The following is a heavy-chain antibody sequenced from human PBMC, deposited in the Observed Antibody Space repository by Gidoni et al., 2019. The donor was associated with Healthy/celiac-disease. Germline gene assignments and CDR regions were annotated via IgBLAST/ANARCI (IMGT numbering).Heavy chain of an antibody. Sequence: QVQLVESGGGVVQPGRSLRLSCAASGFTFSSYAMHWVRQAPGKGLEWVAVISYDGSNKYYADSVKGRFTISRDNSKNTLYLQMNSLRAEDTAVYYCARDGGYCSGGSCLDYYYYYMDVWGKGTTVTVSS. D-gene: IGHD2-15*01. J-gene: IGHJ6*03. CDR1: GFTFSSYA. V-gene: IGHV3-30-3*01. CDR3: ARDGGYCSGGSCLDYYYYYMDV. CDR2: ISYDGSNK.